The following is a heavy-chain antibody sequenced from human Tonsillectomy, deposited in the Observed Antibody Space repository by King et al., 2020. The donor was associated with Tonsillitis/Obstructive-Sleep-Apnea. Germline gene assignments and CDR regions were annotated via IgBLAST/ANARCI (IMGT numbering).Heavy chain of an antibody. CDR2: SSGYNGNT. CDR3: ARAYGSSGYYYFDY. D-gene: IGHD3-22*01. J-gene: IGHJ4*02. V-gene: IGHV1-18*01. Sequence: VQLVESGAEVKKPGASVKVSCKASGYTFTSYGISWVRQAPGQGLEWRGWSSGYNGNTNYEQKPQGRVTMTTDTSTSTVYMELRSLRSDDTAVYYCARAYGSSGYYYFDYWGQGTLVTVSS. CDR1: GYTFTSYG.